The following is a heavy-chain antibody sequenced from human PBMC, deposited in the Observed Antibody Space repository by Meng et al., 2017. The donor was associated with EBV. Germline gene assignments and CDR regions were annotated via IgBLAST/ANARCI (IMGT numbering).Heavy chain of an antibody. D-gene: IGHD3-3*01. V-gene: IGHV1-3*01. CDR1: GYTFTSYA. CDR3: ARSGATIFGVVIPTYYFDY. Sequence: QVQRVPSGAAVKKPGASVKVSCKASGYTFTSYAMHWVRQAPGQRLEWMGWINAGNGNTKYSQKFQGRVTITRDTSASTAYMELSSLRSEDTAVYYCARSGATIFGVVIPTYYFDYWGQGTLVTVSS. J-gene: IGHJ4*02. CDR2: INAGNGNT.